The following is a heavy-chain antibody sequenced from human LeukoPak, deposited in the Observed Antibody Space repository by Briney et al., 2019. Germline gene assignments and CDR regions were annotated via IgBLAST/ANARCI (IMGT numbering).Heavy chain of an antibody. V-gene: IGHV5-51*01. CDR2: IYPGDSDT. J-gene: IGHJ3*02. CDR1: GCSSPHYW. CDR3: ARTIAAAVDAFDI. Sequence: GESLKISCKGSGCSSPHYWIGWVRQMPGTGLEWMGIIYPGDSDTRYSPSFQGQVTISADKSISTAYLQWSSLKASDTAIYYCARTIAAAVDAFDIWGQGTMVTVSS. D-gene: IGHD6-13*01.